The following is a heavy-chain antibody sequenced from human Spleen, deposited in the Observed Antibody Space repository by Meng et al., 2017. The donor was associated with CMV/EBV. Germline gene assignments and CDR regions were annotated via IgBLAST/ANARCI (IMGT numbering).Heavy chain of an antibody. D-gene: IGHD3-9*01. CDR3: AKNRLSNYDMLTGSTHDALDI. CDR1: GFVFRSYD. V-gene: IGHV3-30*02. J-gene: IGHJ3*02. Sequence: GGSLRLSCTAFGFVFRSYDVHWVRQAPGKGLEWVAFIRSDGSKKYYGDSVKGRFTIARDNSKNAVSVQMNSLRPVDTAVYYCAKNRLSNYDMLTGSTHDALDIWGQGTMVTVSS. CDR2: IRSDGSKK.